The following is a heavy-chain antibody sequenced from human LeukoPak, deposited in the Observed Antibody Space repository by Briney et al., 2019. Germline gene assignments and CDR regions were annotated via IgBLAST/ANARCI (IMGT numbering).Heavy chain of an antibody. CDR1: GGSISSYY. V-gene: IGHV4-59*12. CDR3: AREVTVRGVSGGYY. CDR2: IYYSGST. Sequence: SETLSLTCTVSGGSISSYYWSWIRQPPGKGLEWIGYIYYSGSTNYNPSLKSRVTISVDTSKNQFSLKLSSVTAADTAVYYCAREVTVRGVSGGYYWGQGTLVTVSS. D-gene: IGHD3-10*01. J-gene: IGHJ4*02.